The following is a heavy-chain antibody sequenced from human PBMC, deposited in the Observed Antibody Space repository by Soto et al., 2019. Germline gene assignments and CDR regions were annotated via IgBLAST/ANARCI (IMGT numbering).Heavy chain of an antibody. CDR2: ISGSGGST. J-gene: IGHJ6*02. Sequence: EVQLLESGGGLVQPGGSLRLSCAASGFTFSSYAMSWVRQAPGKGLEWVSAISGSGGSTYYADSVKGRFTISRDNSKNTLYLQMNSLRAEDTAVYYCAKVEGQWLTRYYYYGMDVWGQGTTVTVSS. CDR3: AKVEGQWLTRYYYYGMDV. CDR1: GFTFSSYA. V-gene: IGHV3-23*01. D-gene: IGHD6-19*01.